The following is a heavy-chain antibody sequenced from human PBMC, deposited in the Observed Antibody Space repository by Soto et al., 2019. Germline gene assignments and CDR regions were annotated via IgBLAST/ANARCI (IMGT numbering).Heavy chain of an antibody. CDR1: GCTFSSYA. CDR2: ISSNGGST. V-gene: IGHV3-64D*06. CDR3: VLKAIAAAGP. Sequence: GGSLGLSCSASGCTFSSYAMHWVRQAPGKGLEYVSAISSNGGSTYYADSVKGRFTISRDNSKNTLYLQMSSLRAEDTAVYYCVLKAIAAAGPWGQGTLVTVSS. D-gene: IGHD6-13*01. J-gene: IGHJ5*02.